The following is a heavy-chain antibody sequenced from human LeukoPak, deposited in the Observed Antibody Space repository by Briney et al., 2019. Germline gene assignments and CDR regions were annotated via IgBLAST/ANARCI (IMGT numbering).Heavy chain of an antibody. Sequence: HSETLSLTCAVSGYSISSGYYWGWIRQPPGKGLEWIGSIYHSGSTYYNPSLKSRVTISVDTSKNQFSLKLSSVTAADTAVYYCAREELLAYFDYWGQGTLVTVSS. CDR2: IYHSGST. CDR3: AREELLAYFDY. J-gene: IGHJ4*02. V-gene: IGHV4-38-2*02. D-gene: IGHD2-21*01. CDR1: GYSISSGYY.